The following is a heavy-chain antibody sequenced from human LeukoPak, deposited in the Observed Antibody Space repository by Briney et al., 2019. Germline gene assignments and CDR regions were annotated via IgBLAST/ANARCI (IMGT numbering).Heavy chain of an antibody. CDR1: GGTFSSYA. CDR2: IIPIFGTA. V-gene: IGHV1-69*01. CDR3: ARDFSRNDFWSGSNWFDP. D-gene: IGHD3-3*01. J-gene: IGHJ5*02. Sequence: GSSVKVSCKASGGTFSSYAISWVRQAPGQGLEWMGGIIPIFGTANYAQKFQGRVRITADDSTSTAYMELSSLRSEDTAVYYCARDFSRNDFWSGSNWFDPWGQGTLVTVSS.